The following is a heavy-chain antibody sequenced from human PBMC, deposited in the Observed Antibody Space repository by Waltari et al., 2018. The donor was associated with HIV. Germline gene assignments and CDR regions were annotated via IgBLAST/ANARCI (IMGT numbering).Heavy chain of an antibody. Sequence: EVQLLESGGGLVQPGGSLRLSCVGSGFTFRNYGMTWVRQAPGKGLEWVSGLSGSGGSTHYADSVKGRFTISRDNSNNTSYLQMNSLRAEDTAVYYCAIQYNLLNNYYYGMDVWGQGTTVTVSS. CDR2: LSGSGGST. CDR3: AIQYNLLNNYYYGMDV. D-gene: IGHD1-1*01. CDR1: GFTFRNYG. V-gene: IGHV3-23*01. J-gene: IGHJ6*02.